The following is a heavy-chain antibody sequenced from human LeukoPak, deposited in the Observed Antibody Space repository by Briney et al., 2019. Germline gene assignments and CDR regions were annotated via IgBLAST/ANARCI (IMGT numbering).Heavy chain of an antibody. CDR3: ARNRGGYGDYIPDAFDI. D-gene: IGHD4-17*01. Sequence: VASVKVSCKASGYTFTSYAMHWVRQAPGQRLEWMGWINAGNGNTKYSQEFQGRVTITRDTSASTAYMELSSLRSEDMAVYYCARNRGGYGDYIPDAFDIWGQGTMVTVSS. CDR2: INAGNGNT. J-gene: IGHJ3*02. V-gene: IGHV1-3*03. CDR1: GYTFTSYA.